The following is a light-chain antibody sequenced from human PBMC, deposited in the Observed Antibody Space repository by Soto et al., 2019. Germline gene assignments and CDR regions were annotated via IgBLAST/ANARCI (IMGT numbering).Light chain of an antibody. CDR2: DAS. J-gene: IGKJ1*01. Sequence: DIQITQSPSTLSASIGERVTMTCRASQSIRSRLAWYQQKPGKAPKVLIYDASSLESGVPSRFSGSGSGTEFTLTISSLQPDDFATYYCQQYYSYPRTFGQGTKVDI. CDR3: QQYYSYPRT. V-gene: IGKV1-5*01. CDR1: QSIRSR.